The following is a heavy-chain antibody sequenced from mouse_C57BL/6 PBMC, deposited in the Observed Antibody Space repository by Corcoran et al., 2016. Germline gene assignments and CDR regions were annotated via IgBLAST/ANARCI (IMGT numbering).Heavy chain of an antibody. J-gene: IGHJ2*01. CDR3: ARVPLEN. V-gene: IGHV1-26*01. Sequence: EVQLQQSGPELVKPGASVKISCKASGYTFTDYYMNWVKQSHGKSLEWIGDINPNNGGTSYNQKFKGKATLTVDKSSSTAYMELRSLTSEDSAVYYCARVPLENWDQGTTLTVSS. CDR2: INPNNGGT. CDR1: GYTFTDYY.